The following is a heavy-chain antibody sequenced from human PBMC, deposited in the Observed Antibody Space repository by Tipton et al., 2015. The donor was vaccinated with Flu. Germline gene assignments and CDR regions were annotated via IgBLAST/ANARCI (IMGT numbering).Heavy chain of an antibody. CDR3: ARRDYDILTGSRAFDI. CDR2: IYDSGST. Sequence: TLSLTCTVSGGSITTYYWSWIRQSPGKGLEWIGYIYDSGSTNYNPSLKSRVTISVDTSKNQFSLKLTSVTAADTAVYYCARRDYDILTGSRAFDIWGQGIMVTVPP. D-gene: IGHD3-9*01. V-gene: IGHV4-59*08. J-gene: IGHJ3*02. CDR1: GGSITTYY.